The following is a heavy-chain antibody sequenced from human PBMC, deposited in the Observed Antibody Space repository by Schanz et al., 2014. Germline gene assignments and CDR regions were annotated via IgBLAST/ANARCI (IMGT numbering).Heavy chain of an antibody. Sequence: VQLVESGGGLVKPGGSLRLSCAASGFTLSSYWMHWVRQVPGKGLEWVSCTNGDGTNAKYADSVKGRFTISRDNSKNTLYLHMNTLRAEDTAVYYCAKDLLYGAPMPLNHLDYWGQGTLVTVSS. CDR3: AKDLLYGAPMPLNHLDY. CDR2: TNGDGTNA. V-gene: IGHV3-30*02. D-gene: IGHD2-2*01. CDR1: GFTLSSYW. J-gene: IGHJ4*02.